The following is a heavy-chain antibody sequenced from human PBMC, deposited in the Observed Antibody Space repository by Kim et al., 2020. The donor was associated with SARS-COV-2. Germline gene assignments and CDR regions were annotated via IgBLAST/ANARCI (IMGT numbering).Heavy chain of an antibody. CDR3: TTESQQLVRFDY. V-gene: IGHV3-15*01. CDR2: IKSKTDGGTT. D-gene: IGHD6-13*01. Sequence: GGSLRLSCAASGFTFSNAWMSWVRQAPGKGLEWVGRIKSKTDGGTTDYAAPVKGRFTISRDDSKNTLYLQMNSLKTEDTAVYYCTTESQQLVRFDYWGQGTLVTVSS. CDR1: GFTFSNAW. J-gene: IGHJ4*02.